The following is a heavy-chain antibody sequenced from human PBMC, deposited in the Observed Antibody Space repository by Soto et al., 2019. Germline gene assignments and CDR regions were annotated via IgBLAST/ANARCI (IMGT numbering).Heavy chain of an antibody. J-gene: IGHJ4*02. Sequence: SETLSLTCAVYGGSFSGYYWSWIRQPPGKGLEWIGEINHSGITNYNPSLKSRGTISVDTSKNQFSLKLSSVTAADTAVYYCARWTHSNYYYFDYWGQGTLVTVSS. CDR3: ARWTHSNYYYFDY. V-gene: IGHV4-34*01. D-gene: IGHD4-4*01. CDR2: INHSGIT. CDR1: GGSFSGYY.